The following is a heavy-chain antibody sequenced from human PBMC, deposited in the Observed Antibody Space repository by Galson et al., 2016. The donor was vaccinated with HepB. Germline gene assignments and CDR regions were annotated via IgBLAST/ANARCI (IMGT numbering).Heavy chain of an antibody. D-gene: IGHD3-10*01. V-gene: IGHV3-21*01. CDR1: GFTFSSYS. Sequence: SLRLSCAASGFTFSSYSMNWVRQAPGKGLEWVSSISSRSSYIYHADSVKGRFTISRDNAKNSLYLQMNSQRAEDTAVYYCARAFSRESGFDYWGQGTLVTVSS. J-gene: IGHJ4*02. CDR3: ARAFSRESGFDY. CDR2: ISSRSSYI.